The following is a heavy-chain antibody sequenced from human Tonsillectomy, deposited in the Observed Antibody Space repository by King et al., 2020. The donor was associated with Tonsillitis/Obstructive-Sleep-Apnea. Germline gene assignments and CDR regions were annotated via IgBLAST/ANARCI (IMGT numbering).Heavy chain of an antibody. D-gene: IGHD5-18*01. Sequence: VQLVESGAEVKKPGASVKVSCKASGYTFTNYYMHWVRQAPGQGLEWMGIINPSGGSTSYAQKFQGRVTLTRDTSTSTVYMELSSLRSEDTAVYYCARGDDTAMGRRAFDYWGQGTLVIVSS. V-gene: IGHV1-46*01. CDR2: INPSGGST. CDR3: ARGDDTAMGRRAFDY. CDR1: GYTFTNYY. J-gene: IGHJ4*02.